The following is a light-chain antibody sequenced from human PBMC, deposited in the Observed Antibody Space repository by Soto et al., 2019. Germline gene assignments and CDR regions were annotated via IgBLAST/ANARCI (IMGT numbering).Light chain of an antibody. CDR3: QQYGSSPLT. CDR1: PTVSSNF. J-gene: IGKJ4*02. Sequence: EIVLTQSPGTLYLSPGESATLSCRASPTVSSNFLAWFQQKPGQAPRFVIYGAFIRATGIPDRFSGSESGTDFTLTISRREPEDFAVYYCQQYGSSPLTFGGGTNVDIK. V-gene: IGKV3-20*01. CDR2: GAF.